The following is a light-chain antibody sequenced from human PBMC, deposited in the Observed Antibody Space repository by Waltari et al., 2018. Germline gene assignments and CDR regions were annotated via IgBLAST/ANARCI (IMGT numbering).Light chain of an antibody. Sequence: EIVLRQSPGTLSLSPGERATLSCRATESVSSSYLCWYPHKPGQAPRLLIYATSNRATGIPDRFSGSGSGTDFTLTISRLESEDFAVYYCQQYGSSPSTFGQGTRLEIK. CDR2: ATS. J-gene: IGKJ5*01. CDR1: ESVSSSY. CDR3: QQYGSSPST. V-gene: IGKV3-20*01.